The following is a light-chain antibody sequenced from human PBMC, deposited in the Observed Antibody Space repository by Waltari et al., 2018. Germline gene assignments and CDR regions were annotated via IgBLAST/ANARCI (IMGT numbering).Light chain of an antibody. Sequence: DIVMTQSPDSLAVSLGERATINCKSSQTVLNNFNNKNSLAGYQQKPGQPPKLLIYWTSTRESGVPDRFSGSGSGTDFTLTISSLQAEDVAVYYCQQYNTAPLTFGGGTKVEIK. CDR2: WTS. CDR1: QTVLNNFNNKNS. V-gene: IGKV4-1*01. CDR3: QQYNTAPLT. J-gene: IGKJ4*01.